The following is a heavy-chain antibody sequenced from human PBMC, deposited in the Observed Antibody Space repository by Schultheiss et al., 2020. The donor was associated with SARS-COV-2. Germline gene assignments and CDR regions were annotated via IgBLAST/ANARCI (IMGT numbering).Heavy chain of an antibody. CDR3: ARDERRGSSGRYATDYYYYGMDV. D-gene: IGHD3-22*01. CDR2: IYYSGST. Sequence: SETLSLTCTVSGGSISSGGYYWSWIRQHPGKGLEWIGYIYYSGSTYYNPSLKSLVTISVDTSKNQFSLKLSSVTAADTAVYYCARDERRGSSGRYATDYYYYGMDVWGQGTTVTVSS. V-gene: IGHV4-31*01. CDR1: GGSISSGGYY. J-gene: IGHJ6*02.